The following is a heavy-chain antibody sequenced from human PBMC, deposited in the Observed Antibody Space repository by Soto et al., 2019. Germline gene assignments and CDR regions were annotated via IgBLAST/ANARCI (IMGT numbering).Heavy chain of an antibody. CDR3: ARPMNYNDYLDS. CDR1: GYIFTSYS. D-gene: IGHD3-10*01. J-gene: IGHJ4*02. V-gene: IGHV1-3*05. Sequence: QVQLVQSGAVEKKPGALVKVSCKTSGYIFTSYSMHWVRQAPGQRPEWMGWIHGNDGTTKYSQTFQGRVTLTRDTSTSTDYMTLGSLRPEDTAVYYCARPMNYNDYLDSWGQGTLVTVSS. CDR2: IHGNDGTT.